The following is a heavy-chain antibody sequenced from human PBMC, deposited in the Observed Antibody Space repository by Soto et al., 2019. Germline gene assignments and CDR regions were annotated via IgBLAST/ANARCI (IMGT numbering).Heavy chain of an antibody. J-gene: IGHJ6*02. D-gene: IGHD4-17*01. CDR1: GYTFTGYY. CDR3: ARDLGSATVTTSYYGMDV. CDR2: INPNSGGT. V-gene: IGHV1-2*04. Sequence: GASVKVSFKASGYTFTGYYMHWVRQAPGQGLEWMGWINPNSGGTNYAQKFQGWVTMTRDTSISTAYMELSRLRSDDTAVYYCARDLGSATVTTSYYGMDVWGQGTTVTVSS.